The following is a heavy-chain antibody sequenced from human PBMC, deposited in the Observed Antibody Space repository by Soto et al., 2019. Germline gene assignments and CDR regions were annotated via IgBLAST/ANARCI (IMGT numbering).Heavy chain of an antibody. CDR2: ISGSGGST. CDR1: GFTFSSYA. CDR3: AKSGGWFRVDY. J-gene: IGHJ4*02. Sequence: GGSLRLACAASGFTFSSYAMSWVRQAPGKGLEWVSAISGSGGSTYYADSVKGRFTISRDNSKNTLYLQMKNLRAEDTAVYYCAKSGGWFRVDYWGQGTVVTVSS. V-gene: IGHV3-23*01. D-gene: IGHD6-19*01.